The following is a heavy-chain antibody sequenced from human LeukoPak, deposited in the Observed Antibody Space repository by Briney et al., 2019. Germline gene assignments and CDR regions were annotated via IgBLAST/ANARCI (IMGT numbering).Heavy chain of an antibody. V-gene: IGHV3-64*01. Sequence: PGGSLRLSCAASGFTFSSYAMHWVRQAPGKGLEYVSAISSNGGSTYYANSVKGRFTISRDTSKNTLYLQMGSLRAEDMAVYYCARGVGATPIDYWGQGTLVTVSS. CDR2: ISSNGGST. CDR1: GFTFSSYA. CDR3: ARGVGATPIDY. D-gene: IGHD1-26*01. J-gene: IGHJ4*02.